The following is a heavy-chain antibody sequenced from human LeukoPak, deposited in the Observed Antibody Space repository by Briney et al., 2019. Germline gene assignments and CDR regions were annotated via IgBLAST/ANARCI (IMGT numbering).Heavy chain of an antibody. V-gene: IGHV5-51*01. Sequence: GESLKISCTGSGYSFTNYWIGWVRQMPGKGLAWMGIIYPDDSDTRYRPSFEGQVTISADKSIATAYLQWSSLKASDTAMYYCARLQYSNGYVDYWGQGTLVTVSS. D-gene: IGHD5-18*01. CDR3: ARLQYSNGYVDY. CDR2: IYPDDSDT. CDR1: GYSFTNYW. J-gene: IGHJ4*02.